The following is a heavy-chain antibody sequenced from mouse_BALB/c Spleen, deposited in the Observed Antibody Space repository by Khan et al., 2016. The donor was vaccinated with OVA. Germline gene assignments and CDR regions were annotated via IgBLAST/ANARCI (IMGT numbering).Heavy chain of an antibody. J-gene: IGHJ3*01. CDR1: GFTFTSYW. V-gene: IGHV1-7*01. Sequence: VELVESGAELAKPGASVKMSCKASGFTFTSYWMHWLKQRPRQGLEWIGYINPNTDYTEYNQKFKDKATLTADKSSSTAYMQLTSLTSEDSAVYYCVNHGSSSAWFTYWGRGTLVTVSA. CDR2: INPNTDYT. CDR3: VNHGSSSAWFTY. D-gene: IGHD1-1*01.